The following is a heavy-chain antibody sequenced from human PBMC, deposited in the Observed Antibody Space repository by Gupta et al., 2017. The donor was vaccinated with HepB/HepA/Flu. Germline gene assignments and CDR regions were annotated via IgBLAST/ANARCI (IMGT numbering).Heavy chain of an antibody. Sequence: QVQLQQWGAGLLKPSETLSLTCAVYGESFSGYYWSWVRQPPGKGLEWIGEVKHTGNTNYNPSLKSRLTISVDTSKNQFSLKLSSVTAADTAIYYCARRAAVTSTAALDYWGQGTLVTVSS. D-gene: IGHD4-11*01. J-gene: IGHJ4*02. CDR3: ARRAAVTSTAALDY. V-gene: IGHV4-34*02. CDR1: GESFSGYY. CDR2: VKHTGNT.